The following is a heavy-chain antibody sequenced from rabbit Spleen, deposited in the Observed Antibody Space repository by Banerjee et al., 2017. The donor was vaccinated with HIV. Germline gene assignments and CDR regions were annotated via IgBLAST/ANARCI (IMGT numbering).Heavy chain of an antibody. V-gene: IGHV1S45*01. D-gene: IGHD2-1*01. Sequence: EESGGDLVKPEGSLTLTCTASGIDFSSNYWICWVRQAPGKGLQWIACINAITGRAVYASWAKGRFTISKPSSTTVTLQMTSLTAADTATYFCARDMNGGAADYFNLWGQGTLVTVS. CDR1: GIDFSSNYW. CDR3: ARDMNGGAADYFNL. J-gene: IGHJ4*01. CDR2: INAITGRA.